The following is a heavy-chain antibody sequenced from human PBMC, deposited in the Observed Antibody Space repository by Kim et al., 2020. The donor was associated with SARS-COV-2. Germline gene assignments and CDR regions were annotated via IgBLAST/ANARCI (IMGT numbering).Heavy chain of an antibody. CDR1: GFTFSSYS. Sequence: GGSLRLSCAASGFTFSSYSMNWVRQAPGKGLEWVSSISSSSSYIYYADSVKGRFTISRDNAKNSLYLQMNSLRAEDTAVYYCASANCGGDCYSAYYYYGMDVWGEGTTVTVSA. J-gene: IGHJ6*04. CDR2: ISSSSSYI. V-gene: IGHV3-21*01. CDR3: ASANCGGDCYSAYYYYGMDV. D-gene: IGHD2-21*02.